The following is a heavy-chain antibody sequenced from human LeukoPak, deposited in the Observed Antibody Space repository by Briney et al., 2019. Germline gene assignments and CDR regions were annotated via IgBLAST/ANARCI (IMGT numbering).Heavy chain of an antibody. D-gene: IGHD4-23*01. J-gene: IGHJ4*02. CDR3: ARVAVGNAFDF. V-gene: IGHV3-74*03. CDR2: VNSDVSST. Sequence: GGSLRLSCAASGFTFSSYWMHWVRQAPGGGLVWVSRVNSDVSSTTYADSVKGGFTISRDNAKNTLYLQMNSLRAEDTAVYYCARVAVGNAFDFWGQGTLVTVSS. CDR1: GFTFSSYW.